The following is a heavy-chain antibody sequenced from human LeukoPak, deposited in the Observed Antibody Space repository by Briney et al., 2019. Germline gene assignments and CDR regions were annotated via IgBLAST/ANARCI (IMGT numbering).Heavy chain of an antibody. CDR1: GESVSSTGAS. CDR2: TYYRSQWYY. CDR3: VRGNYNFDY. J-gene: IGHJ4*02. D-gene: IGHD5-24*01. Sequence: SQTLSLTCAISGESVSSTGASWNWIRQSPSRGLEWLGRTYYRSQWYYEYALSVKSRIIVAPDTSKNQFTLQLNSVTPEDTAVYYCVRGNYNFDYWGQGSLVTVSS. V-gene: IGHV6-1*01.